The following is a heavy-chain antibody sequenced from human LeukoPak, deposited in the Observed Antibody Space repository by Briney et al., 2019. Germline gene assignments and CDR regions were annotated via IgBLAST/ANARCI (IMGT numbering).Heavy chain of an antibody. D-gene: IGHD1-26*01. J-gene: IGHJ4*02. Sequence: PGRSLRLSCAASGFTFSSNGMHWVRRAPGKGLEWVGVISYDGSNKYYADSVKGRFTISRDNSKNTLYLQMNSLRAEDTAVYYCAKEMGATNYFEYWGQGTLVTVSS. CDR1: GFTFSSNG. V-gene: IGHV3-30*18. CDR2: ISYDGSNK. CDR3: AKEMGATNYFEY.